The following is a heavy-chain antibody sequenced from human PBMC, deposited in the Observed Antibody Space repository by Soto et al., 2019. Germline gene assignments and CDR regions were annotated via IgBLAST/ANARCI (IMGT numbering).Heavy chain of an antibody. D-gene: IGHD2-2*01. Sequence: SETLSLTCAVYGGSFRSYYWSWIRQPPGKGLEWIGQINHYGSTDYNPSLKSRVTISVDTSKNHFSLRLSSVTAADTAMYYCATHCSSTSCYYTFDPWGQGTLVTVSS. CDR1: GGSFRSYY. CDR3: ATHCSSTSCYYTFDP. V-gene: IGHV4-34*01. CDR2: INHYGST. J-gene: IGHJ5*02.